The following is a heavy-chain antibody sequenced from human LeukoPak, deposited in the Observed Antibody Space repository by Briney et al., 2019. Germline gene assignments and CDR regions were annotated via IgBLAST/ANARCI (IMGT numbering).Heavy chain of an antibody. CDR2: IYSGGST. Sequence: PGGSLRLSCAASGFTVSSNYMSWVRQAPGKGLEWVSVIYSGGSTYYADSVKGRFTTSRDNSKNTLYLQMNSLRAEDTAVYYCATRIAAGGLFFFDYWGQGTLVTVSS. D-gene: IGHD6-13*01. CDR1: GFTVSSNY. V-gene: IGHV3-53*01. J-gene: IGHJ4*02. CDR3: ATRIAAGGLFFFDY.